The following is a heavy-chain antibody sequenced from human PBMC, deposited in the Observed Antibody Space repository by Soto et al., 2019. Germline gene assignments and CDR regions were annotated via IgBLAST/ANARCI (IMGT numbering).Heavy chain of an antibody. CDR3: DTATYYCARPGNRAPAGFYFDY. CDR1: GGTFSSYA. Sequence: GASVKVSCKASGGTFSSYAISWVRQAPGQGLEWMGGIIPIFGTANYAQKFQGRVTITADESTITKDTSKNQVVLTMTNMDPVDTATYYCARPGNRAPAGFYFDYWGQGTLVTVS. CDR2: IIPIFGTA. J-gene: IGHJ4*02. D-gene: IGHD5-18*01. V-gene: IGHV1-69*13.